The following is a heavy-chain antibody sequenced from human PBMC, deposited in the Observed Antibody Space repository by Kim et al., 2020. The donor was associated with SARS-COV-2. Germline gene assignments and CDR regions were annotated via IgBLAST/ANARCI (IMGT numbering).Heavy chain of an antibody. CDR3: ARGYYYGMDV. J-gene: IGHJ6*02. CDR2: T. Sequence: TCTAGTVKCRFTISRANAVNTLDLQMNSLRAEDTAVYYCARGYYYGMDVWGQGTTVTVSS. V-gene: IGHV3-74*01.